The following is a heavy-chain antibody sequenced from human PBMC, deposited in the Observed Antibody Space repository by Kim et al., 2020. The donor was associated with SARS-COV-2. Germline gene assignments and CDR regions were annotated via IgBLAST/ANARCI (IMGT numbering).Heavy chain of an antibody. J-gene: IGHJ4*02. CDR3: ARGGIRFLEWLPGSVDY. Sequence: SVKGRFTISRDTGKNSLHLQMNNLRAEDTAVYYCARGGIRFLEWLPGSVDYWGQGTLVTVSS. V-gene: IGHV3-21*01. D-gene: IGHD3-3*01.